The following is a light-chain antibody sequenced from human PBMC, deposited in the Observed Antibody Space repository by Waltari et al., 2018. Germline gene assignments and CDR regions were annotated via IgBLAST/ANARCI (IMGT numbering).Light chain of an antibody. CDR2: KAS. Sequence: DIQMTQSPSTLPASVGDRVTITCRASQSISSWLAWYQQKPGKAPTLLIYKASSLESGVPSRFSGSGSGTEFTLTLSSLQPDDFATYYCQQYNSYPWTFGQGTKVEIK. CDR3: QQYNSYPWT. V-gene: IGKV1-5*03. J-gene: IGKJ1*01. CDR1: QSISSW.